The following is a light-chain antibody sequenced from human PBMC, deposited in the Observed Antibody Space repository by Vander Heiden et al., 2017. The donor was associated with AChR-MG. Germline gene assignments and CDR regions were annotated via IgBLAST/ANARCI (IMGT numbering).Light chain of an antibody. V-gene: IGLV1-40*01. Sequence: QSVLPQPPSVSAAPGQRVTISCTGSSSHIGAGSDVHRYQQLPGTAPKPLLYVNPNRPSGVPDRFSGSKSGISASLAIIGLQAEDEADYYCQSYDNSLSGFVVFGGGTKLTVL. CDR3: QSYDNSLSGFVV. CDR1: SSHIGAGSD. CDR2: VNP. J-gene: IGLJ2*01.